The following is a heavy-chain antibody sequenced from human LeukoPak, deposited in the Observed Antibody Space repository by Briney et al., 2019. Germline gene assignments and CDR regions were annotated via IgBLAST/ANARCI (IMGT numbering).Heavy chain of an antibody. CDR2: IYHSGST. CDR3: ARARLAERKAVAGPGWFDP. CDR1: GGSISSGGYS. Sequence: SQTLSLTCAVSGGSISSGGYSWSWIRQPPGKGLEWIGYIYHSGSTYYNPSLKSQVTISVDRSKNQFSLKLSSVTAADTAVYYCARARLAERKAVAGPGWFDPWGQGTLVTVSS. V-gene: IGHV4-30-2*01. J-gene: IGHJ5*02. D-gene: IGHD6-13*01.